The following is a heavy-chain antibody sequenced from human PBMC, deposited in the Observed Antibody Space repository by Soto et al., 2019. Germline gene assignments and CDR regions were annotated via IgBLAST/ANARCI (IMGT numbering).Heavy chain of an antibody. CDR3: ARGAHDYGDYAPDY. D-gene: IGHD4-17*01. Sequence: SETLSLTCAVSGGSISSGGYSWSWIRQPPGKGLERIGFIYHSGSTHYNPSFKSRFTISVDRSKIQFSLKLSSVTAADTSVYYCARGAHDYGDYAPDYWGQGTLVTVSS. CDR2: IYHSGST. J-gene: IGHJ4*02. V-gene: IGHV4-30-2*01. CDR1: GGSISSGGYS.